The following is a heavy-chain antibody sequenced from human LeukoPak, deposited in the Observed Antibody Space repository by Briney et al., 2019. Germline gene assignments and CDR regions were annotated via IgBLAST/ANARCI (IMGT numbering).Heavy chain of an antibody. V-gene: IGHV1-2*06. CDR1: GYTFTGYY. J-gene: IGHJ4*02. CDR2: INPNSGDT. Sequence: ASVKVSCKASGYTFTGYYMHWVRQAPGQGLEWMGRINPNSGDTNFAQKFQGRVTMTRDTSLSTAYMELSTLRSDDTAVYYCANLMTTVTAGPFDYWGQGTLVTVSS. CDR3: ANLMTTVTAGPFDY. D-gene: IGHD4-17*01.